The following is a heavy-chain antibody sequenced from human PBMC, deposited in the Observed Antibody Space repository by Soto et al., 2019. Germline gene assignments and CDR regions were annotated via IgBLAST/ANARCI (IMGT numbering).Heavy chain of an antibody. J-gene: IGHJ3*02. D-gene: IGHD5-12*01. Sequence: SVKVSGKASGGTFSSYAISWVRQAPGQGLEWMGGIIPIFGTANYAQKFQGRVTITADESTSTAYMELSSLRSEDTAVYYCVLGMATITADAFDIWGQGIRVNVSS. CDR2: IIPIFGTA. CDR1: GGTFSSYA. CDR3: VLGMATITADAFDI. V-gene: IGHV1-69*13.